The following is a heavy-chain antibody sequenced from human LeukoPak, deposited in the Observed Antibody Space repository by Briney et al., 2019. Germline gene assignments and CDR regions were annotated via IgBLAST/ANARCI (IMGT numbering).Heavy chain of an antibody. CDR2: IYYTGST. V-gene: IGHV4-59*08. CDR3: ARRRAEGGSNGHYNWFDP. Sequence: SETLSLTCTVSGGSISSYYWSWIRHPPGKGLESIGYIYYTGSTNYNPSLKSRVTISVDTSKNQFSLKLSSVTAADTAVYYCARRRAEGGSNGHYNWFDPWGQGILVTVSS. CDR1: GGSISSYY. J-gene: IGHJ5*02. D-gene: IGHD6-13*01.